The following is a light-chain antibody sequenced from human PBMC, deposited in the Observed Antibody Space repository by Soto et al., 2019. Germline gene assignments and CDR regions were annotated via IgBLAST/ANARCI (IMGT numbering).Light chain of an antibody. Sequence: EIVLTQSPVTLSLSPGERATLSCRASQRVSSYLAWYQQRPGQAPRLLIYDASNRATGIPARFSGSGSETDFTLTISSLEPEDFAVYYCQQRSGWPWTFGQGTKVEIK. J-gene: IGKJ1*01. V-gene: IGKV3-11*01. CDR1: QRVSSY. CDR2: DAS. CDR3: QQRSGWPWT.